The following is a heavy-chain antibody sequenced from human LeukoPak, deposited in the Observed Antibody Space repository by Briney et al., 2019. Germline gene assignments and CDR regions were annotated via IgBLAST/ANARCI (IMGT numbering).Heavy chain of an antibody. Sequence: ASVKVSFTASGGTFSSYSIAWVRQAPGQGLEWVGRIIPSLAIPNYAKTFQGRVTITADKSTSTAYMELSSLRSEDTAVYYCATDSDILTGYFVQWGQGTQVTVSS. CDR1: GGTFSSYS. V-gene: IGHV1-69*04. J-gene: IGHJ4*02. D-gene: IGHD3-9*01. CDR2: IIPSLAIP. CDR3: ATDSDILTGYFVQ.